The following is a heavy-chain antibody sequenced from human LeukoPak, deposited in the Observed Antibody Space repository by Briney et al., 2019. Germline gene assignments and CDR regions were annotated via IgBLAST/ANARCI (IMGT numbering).Heavy chain of an antibody. CDR1: GFTFSNYW. V-gene: IGHV3-7*01. D-gene: IGHD6-13*01. Sequence: GGSLRLSCAASGFTFSNYWMSWVRQAPGKGLEWVANIKQDGSEKYYVDSVKGRFTISRDNAKNSLYLQMNSLRAEDTAVYYCARDSPYSSSSIRGYYYYYYGMDVWGQGTTVTVSS. CDR3: ARDSPYSSSSIRGYYYYYYGMDV. J-gene: IGHJ6*02. CDR2: IKQDGSEK.